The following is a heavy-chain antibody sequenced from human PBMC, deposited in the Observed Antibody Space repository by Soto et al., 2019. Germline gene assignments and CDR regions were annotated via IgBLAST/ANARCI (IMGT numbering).Heavy chain of an antibody. Sequence: GKSRKIPGRVSGNSFARYLITWGRQKAGKGREGMGRIDPTFSQTYYSPSFLAHVTISATKSITTVFLQLSRLSASHTAMYYCARQIYDSDTGPNFQYYFDSWGQGTPVTVSS. D-gene: IGHD3-22*01. CDR1: GNSFARYL. V-gene: IGHV5-10-1*01. CDR3: ARQIYDSDTGPNFQYYFDS. J-gene: IGHJ4*02. CDR2: IDPTFSQT.